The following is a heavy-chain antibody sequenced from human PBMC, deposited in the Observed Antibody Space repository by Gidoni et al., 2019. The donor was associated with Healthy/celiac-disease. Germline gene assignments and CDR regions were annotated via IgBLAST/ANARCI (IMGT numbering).Heavy chain of an antibody. CDR1: GFTFSSYG. Sequence: QVQLVESGGGVVQPGRSLRLSCASSGFTFSSYGIHWGRQAPGQGLGWLAVRTYDGSNKYYADSVKGRFTISRDNSKNTLYLQMNSLRAEDTAVYYCAKAGSGDIAAHFDYWGQGTLVTVSS. D-gene: IGHD6-6*01. CDR2: RTYDGSNK. J-gene: IGHJ4*02. CDR3: AKAGSGDIAAHFDY. V-gene: IGHV3-30*18.